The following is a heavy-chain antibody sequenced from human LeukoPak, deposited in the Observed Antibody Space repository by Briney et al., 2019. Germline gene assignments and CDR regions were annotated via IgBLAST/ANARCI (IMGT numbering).Heavy chain of an antibody. D-gene: IGHD6-19*01. CDR1: GFTFSNYA. Sequence: GGSLRLSCAASGFTFSNYAMRWVRQAPGKGLEWVSGISGSGDSTYYADSVKGRFTISRDNSKNTLYLQMNSLRAEDTAVYYCGRSSGKAGAGAFDYWGQGTLVTVSS. CDR2: ISGSGDST. CDR3: GRSSGKAGAGAFDY. J-gene: IGHJ4*02. V-gene: IGHV3-23*01.